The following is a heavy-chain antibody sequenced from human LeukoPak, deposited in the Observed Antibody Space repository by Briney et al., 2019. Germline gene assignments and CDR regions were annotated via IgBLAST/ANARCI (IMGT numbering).Heavy chain of an antibody. V-gene: IGHV3-43*01. Sequence: GGSLRLSCAASGFTFDDYTMHWVRHAPGKGLEWVSLISWDGGSTYYADSVKGRFTISRDNSKNSLYLQMNSLRTEDTALYYCAKDSGGDGYEINFDYWGQGTLVTVSS. J-gene: IGHJ4*02. CDR2: ISWDGGST. D-gene: IGHD5-24*01. CDR1: GFTFDDYT. CDR3: AKDSGGDGYEINFDY.